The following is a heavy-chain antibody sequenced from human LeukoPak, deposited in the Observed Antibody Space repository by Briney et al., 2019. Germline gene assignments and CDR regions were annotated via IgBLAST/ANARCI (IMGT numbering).Heavy chain of an antibody. J-gene: IGHJ4*02. CDR3: AKTPPLDVWGSYRTGESDY. D-gene: IGHD3-16*02. V-gene: IGHV3-23*01. Sequence: GGSLRLSCAASGFTFSSYAMSWVRQAPGKGLEWVSAISGSGGSTYYADSVKGRFTISRDNSKNTLYLQMNSLRAEDTAVYYCAKTPPLDVWGSYRTGESDYWGQGTLVTVSS. CDR2: ISGSGGST. CDR1: GFTFSSYA.